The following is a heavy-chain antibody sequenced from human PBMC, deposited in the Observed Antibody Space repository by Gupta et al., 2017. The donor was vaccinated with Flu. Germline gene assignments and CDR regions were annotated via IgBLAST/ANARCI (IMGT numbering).Heavy chain of an antibody. CDR3: ARVGIAVAGGEILYNWFDP. V-gene: IGHV1-69*06. D-gene: IGHD6-19*01. CDR1: GGTFSSYA. J-gene: IGHJ5*02. Sequence: QVQLVQSGAEVKKPGSSVKVSCKASGGTFSSYAISWVRQAPGQGLEWMGGIIPIFGTANYAQKFQGRVTITADKSTSTAYMELSSLRSEDTAVYYCARVGIAVAGGEILYNWFDPWGQGTLVTVSS. CDR2: IIPIFGTA.